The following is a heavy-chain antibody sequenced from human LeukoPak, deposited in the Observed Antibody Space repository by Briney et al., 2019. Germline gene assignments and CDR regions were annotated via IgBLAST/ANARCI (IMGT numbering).Heavy chain of an antibody. J-gene: IGHJ4*02. V-gene: IGHV3-23*01. CDR3: AKDDCSSSGCYDDY. D-gene: IGHD2-2*01. CDR1: RFTFSNYA. CDR2: ISGSGGST. Sequence: GGSLRLACAASRFTFSNYAMSWVRQAPGKGLEWVSGISGSGGSTYYADSVKGRFTISRDNSKNTLYLQMNNLRAEDTAVYYCAKDDCSSSGCYDDYWGQGTLVTVSS.